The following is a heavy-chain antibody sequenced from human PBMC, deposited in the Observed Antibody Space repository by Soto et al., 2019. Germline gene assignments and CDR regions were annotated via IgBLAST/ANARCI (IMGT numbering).Heavy chain of an antibody. CDR1: GYTFTSYD. CDR3: ARGGMTLYYYYGMDV. CDR2: MNPNSGNT. V-gene: IGHV1-8*01. J-gene: IGHJ6*02. Sequence: ASVKVSCKASGYTFTSYDINWVRQATGQGLEWVGWMNPNSGNTGYAQKFQGRVTMTRNTSISTAYMELSSLRSEDTAVYYCARGGMTLYYYYGMDVWGQGTTVTVSS.